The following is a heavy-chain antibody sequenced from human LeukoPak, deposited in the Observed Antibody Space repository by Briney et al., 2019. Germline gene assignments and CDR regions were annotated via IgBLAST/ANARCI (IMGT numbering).Heavy chain of an antibody. CDR3: ARAKPKNMVRGLIMRRESRYYFDY. CDR1: GFTFSNYG. D-gene: IGHD3-10*01. J-gene: IGHJ4*02. Sequence: GGSLRLSCAASGFTFSNYGMNWVRQAPGKGLGGVSGSASTGRPYYADSVKGRFTISRDNSKSTLYIQMNSLRAEDTAVYYCARAKPKNMVRGLIMRRESRYYFDYWGQGTLVTVSS. V-gene: IGHV3-23*01. CDR2: SASTGRP.